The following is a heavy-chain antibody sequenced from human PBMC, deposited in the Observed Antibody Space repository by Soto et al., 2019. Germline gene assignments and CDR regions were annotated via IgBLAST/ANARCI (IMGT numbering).Heavy chain of an antibody. CDR1: GGSISSSSYY. CDR2: IYYSGST. CDR3: ARSTTGTTGPSALRY. V-gene: IGHV4-39*01. D-gene: IGHD1-1*01. J-gene: IGHJ4*02. Sequence: PSETLSLTCTVSGGSISSSSYYWGWIRQPPGKGLEWIGSIYYSGSTYYNPSLESRVTISVDTSKNQFSLKLSSVTAADTAVYYCARSTTGTTGPSALRYWGQGTLVTVSS.